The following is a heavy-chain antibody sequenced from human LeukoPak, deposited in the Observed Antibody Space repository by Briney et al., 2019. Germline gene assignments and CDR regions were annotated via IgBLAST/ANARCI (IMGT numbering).Heavy chain of an antibody. J-gene: IGHJ5*02. CDR1: GFTFSNYG. Sequence: PGGSLRLSCAASGFTFSNYGMHWVRQAPGKGLEWVAFIRYDGSNKYYADSVKGRFTISRDNSKNTLYLQMNSLRAEDTAVYYCAKDLPTLVGAPTWFDPWGQGTLVTVSS. D-gene: IGHD1-26*01. CDR2: IRYDGSNK. V-gene: IGHV3-30*02. CDR3: AKDLPTLVGAPTWFDP.